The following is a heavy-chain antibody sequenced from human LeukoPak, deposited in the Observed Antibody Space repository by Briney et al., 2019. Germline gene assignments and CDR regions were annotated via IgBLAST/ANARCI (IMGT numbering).Heavy chain of an antibody. J-gene: IGHJ5*02. CDR3: AREPGYCTSGVCRYWFDP. CDR2: ISSSSSYI. Sequence: GGSLRLSCAASGFTFSSYSMNWVRQAPGKGLEWVSSISSSSSYIYYADSVKGRFTISRDNAKNSLYLQMNSLRAEDTAVYYCAREPGYCTSGVCRYWFDPWGQGTLVTVSS. CDR1: GFTFSSYS. V-gene: IGHV3-21*01. D-gene: IGHD2-8*01.